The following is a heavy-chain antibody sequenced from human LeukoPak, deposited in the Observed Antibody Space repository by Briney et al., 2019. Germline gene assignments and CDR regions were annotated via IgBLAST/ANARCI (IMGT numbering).Heavy chain of an antibody. D-gene: IGHD6-13*01. CDR3: ARHSSSWFSAIFDY. Sequence: PSETLSLTCTVSGGSISSGGYYWSWIRQPPGKGLEWIGYIYYSGSTYYNPSLKSRVTISVDTSKNQFSLKLSSVTAADTAVYYCARHSSSWFSAIFDYWGQGTLVTVSS. CDR1: GGSISSGGYY. J-gene: IGHJ4*02. V-gene: IGHV4-30-4*01. CDR2: IYYSGST.